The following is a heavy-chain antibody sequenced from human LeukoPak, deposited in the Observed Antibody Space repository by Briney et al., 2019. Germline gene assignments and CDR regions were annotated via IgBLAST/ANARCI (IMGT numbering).Heavy chain of an antibody. CDR3: ATENRVFDY. Sequence: GASVKVSCKASGYTFTGYYMHWVRQAPGKGLEWVGGFDPEDGETIYAQKFQGRVTMTEDTSTDTAYMELSSLRSEDTAVYYCATENRVFDYWGQGTLVTVSS. V-gene: IGHV1-24*01. CDR1: GYTFTGYY. D-gene: IGHD2/OR15-2a*01. CDR2: FDPEDGET. J-gene: IGHJ4*02.